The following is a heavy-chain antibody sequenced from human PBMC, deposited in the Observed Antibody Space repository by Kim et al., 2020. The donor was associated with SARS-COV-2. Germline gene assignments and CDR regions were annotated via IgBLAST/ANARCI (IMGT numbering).Heavy chain of an antibody. D-gene: IGHD6-13*01. J-gene: IGHJ4*02. Sequence: SETLSLTCTVSGDSISYSYCCWIRQPPGKGLERIGFTSYSWTTNSNPSLNSRVTISVDTSKNQISLALTFATAAATAVYYCARSEGRSSWRQFDHCGQGTLFTVSS. CDR2: TSYSWTT. CDR1: GDSISYSY. CDR3: ARSEGRSSWRQFDH. V-gene: IGHV4-59*01.